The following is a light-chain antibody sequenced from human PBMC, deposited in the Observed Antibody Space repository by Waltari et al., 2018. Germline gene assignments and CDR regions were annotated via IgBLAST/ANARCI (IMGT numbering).Light chain of an antibody. V-gene: IGLV2-23*01. J-gene: IGLJ3*02. Sequence: QSALTQPASVSGSPGQSITISCTGTSSDVGNYNLFSWYQQYPGKAPKVMIYDDNKGPSGVSDRFSGSKSGNAASLTISGVQAEDEADYYCCSYAGSYTWVFGGGTKLTVL. CDR1: SSDVGNYNL. CDR2: DDN. CDR3: CSYAGSYTWV.